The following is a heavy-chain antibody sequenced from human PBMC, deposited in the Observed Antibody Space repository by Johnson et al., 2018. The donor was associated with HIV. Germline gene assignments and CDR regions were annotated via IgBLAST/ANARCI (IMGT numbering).Heavy chain of an antibody. CDR3: AKESAFDI. Sequence: QVQLVESGGGVVQPGRSLRLSCAATGFTFSNAWMSWVRQAPGKGLEWVSGINWNGNTIGYADSVKGRFTISRDNTENALYLQMNSLRAEDTAVYYCAKESAFDIWGQGTMVTVSS. CDR2: INWNGNTI. V-gene: IGHV3-11*04. CDR1: GFTFSNAW. J-gene: IGHJ3*02.